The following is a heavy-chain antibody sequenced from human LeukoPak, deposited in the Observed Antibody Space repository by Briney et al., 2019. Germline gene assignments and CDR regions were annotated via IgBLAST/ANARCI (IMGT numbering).Heavy chain of an antibody. J-gene: IGHJ1*01. Sequence: ASVKVSCKASGYTFTGYYMHWVRQAPGQGLEWMGWINPNSGGTNYAQKFQGWVTMTRDTSISTAYMELSRLRSDDTAVYYCGRGPGWFGGSVWFQHWGQGTLVTVSS. CDR1: GYTFTGYY. CDR3: GRGPGWFGGSVWFQH. D-gene: IGHD3-10*01. V-gene: IGHV1-2*04. CDR2: INPNSGGT.